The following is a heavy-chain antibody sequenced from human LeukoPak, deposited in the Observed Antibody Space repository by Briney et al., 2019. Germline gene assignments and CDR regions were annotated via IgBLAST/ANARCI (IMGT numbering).Heavy chain of an antibody. CDR2: TYYRSKWYN. CDR3: ARAQIAVAGITVYYYYYMDV. Sequence: SQTLSLTCAISGDSVSSNSAAWNWIRQSPSRGLEWLGRTYYRSKWYNDYAVSVKSRITINPVTSKNQFSLQLNSVTPEDTAVYYCARAQIAVAGITVYYYYYMDVWGKGTTVTISS. J-gene: IGHJ6*03. V-gene: IGHV6-1*01. D-gene: IGHD6-13*01. CDR1: GDSVSSNSAA.